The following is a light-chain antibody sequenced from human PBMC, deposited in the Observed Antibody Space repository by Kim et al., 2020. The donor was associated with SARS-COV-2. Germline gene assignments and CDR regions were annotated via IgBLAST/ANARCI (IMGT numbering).Light chain of an antibody. J-gene: IGLJ2*01. CDR3: NSRDSNDNVV. Sequence: VALGQTFSITCQEVSLGNYYPPWYLQTPGPAPILVIYGKNNRPSGIPDLFSGSSSGNAASFTITGTQAGDEADYYCNSRDSNDNVVFGGGTQLTVL. V-gene: IGLV3-19*01. CDR2: GKN. CDR1: SLGNYY.